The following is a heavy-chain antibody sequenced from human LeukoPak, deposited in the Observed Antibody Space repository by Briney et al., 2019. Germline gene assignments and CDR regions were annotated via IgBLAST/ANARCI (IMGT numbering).Heavy chain of an antibody. CDR2: ISAYNSNT. Sequence: ASVKVSCKASGYTFTSYGISWVRQAPGQGLEWMGWISAYNSNTNYAQKLQGRVTMTTDTSTSTAYMELRSLRSDDTAVYYCARLGYCSSTSCRRFDPWGQGTLVTVSS. J-gene: IGHJ5*02. CDR3: ARLGYCSSTSCRRFDP. V-gene: IGHV1-18*04. D-gene: IGHD2-2*01. CDR1: GYTFTSYG.